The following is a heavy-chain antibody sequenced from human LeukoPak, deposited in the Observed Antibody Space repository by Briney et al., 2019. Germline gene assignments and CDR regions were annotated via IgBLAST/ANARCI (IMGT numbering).Heavy chain of an antibody. CDR1: GYTFTSYD. V-gene: IGHV1-8*01. J-gene: IGHJ6*02. CDR3: ARDQGYSSGWSEGYYYYGMDV. CDR2: MNPNRGNT. Sequence: ASVKVSCKASGYTFTSYDINWVRQATGQGLEWMGWMNPNRGNTGYAQKFQGRVTMTRNTSISTAYMELSSLRSEDTAVYYCARDQGYSSGWSEGYYYYGMDVWGQGTTVTVSS. D-gene: IGHD6-19*01.